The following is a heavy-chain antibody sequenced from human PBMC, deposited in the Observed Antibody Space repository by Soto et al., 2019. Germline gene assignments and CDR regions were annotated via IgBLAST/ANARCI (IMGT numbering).Heavy chain of an antibody. Sequence: GASVQVSCKASGGTFSSYALRWLRQAPAQGLEWMGGIIPIFGTANCAQKSRGRVTIAAAESTSTAYMKLGSLRSEDVSVYYCARGLMTAPVSNYYSYGLDVWGQGTMVTVSS. D-gene: IGHD2-21*02. CDR1: GGTFSSYA. V-gene: IGHV1-69*13. CDR3: ARGLMTAPVSNYYSYGLDV. CDR2: IIPIFGTA. J-gene: IGHJ6*02.